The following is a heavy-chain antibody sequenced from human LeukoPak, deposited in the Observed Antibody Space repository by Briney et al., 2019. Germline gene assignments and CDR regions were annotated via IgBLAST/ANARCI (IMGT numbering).Heavy chain of an antibody. CDR1: GGSISSGGYY. D-gene: IGHD5-12*01. CDR2: IYYSGST. J-gene: IGHJ4*02. CDR3: ARGTVATIRFDY. V-gene: IGHV4-31*03. Sequence: SQTLSLTCTVSGGSISSGGYYWSWIRQHPGKGLEWIGYIYYSGSTYYNPSLKSRVTISVDTSKNQFSLKLSSVTAADTAVYYCARGTVATIRFDYWGQGTLVTVSS.